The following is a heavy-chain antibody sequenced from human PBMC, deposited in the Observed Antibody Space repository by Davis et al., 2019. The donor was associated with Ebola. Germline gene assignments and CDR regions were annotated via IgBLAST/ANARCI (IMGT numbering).Heavy chain of an antibody. CDR2: ITASGGST. Sequence: PGGSLRLSCAASGFTFSFYAMNWVRQAPGKGLEWVSVITASGGSTYYADSMKGRFTISRDNSKNTQYLQMNSLRAEDTAVYYCAKDRFAAAAGTGVFDYWGQGTLVTVSS. J-gene: IGHJ4*02. V-gene: IGHV3-23*01. CDR3: AKDRFAAAAGTGVFDY. CDR1: GFTFSFYA. D-gene: IGHD6-13*01.